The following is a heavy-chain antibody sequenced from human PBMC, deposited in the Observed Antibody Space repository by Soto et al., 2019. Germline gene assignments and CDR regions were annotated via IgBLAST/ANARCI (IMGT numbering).Heavy chain of an antibody. CDR3: ASHQLGLEENFDL. D-gene: IGHD1-1*01. J-gene: IGHJ4*02. CDR2: ISESSTAI. Sequence: EVQLVESGGGLVQPGGSLRLSCAVFGFTFRTYSMNWVRQAPGKGLEWVSYISESSTAIYYTDSVKGRFTISRDNAKNTLYLQMKSLRDEDTAVYYCASHQLGLEENFDLWGQGTVVTVSS. CDR1: GFTFRTYS. V-gene: IGHV3-48*02.